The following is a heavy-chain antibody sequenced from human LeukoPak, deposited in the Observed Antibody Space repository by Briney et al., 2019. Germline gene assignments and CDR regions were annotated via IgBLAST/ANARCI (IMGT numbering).Heavy chain of an antibody. Sequence: GESLKISCKGSGYSFTSYWIGWVRQMPGKGLEWMGIIYPGDSDTRYSPSFQGQVTISADKSISTACLQWSSLKASDTAMYYCAREGYCSGGSCQYGMDVWGQGTTVTVSS. CDR2: IYPGDSDT. D-gene: IGHD2-15*01. J-gene: IGHJ6*02. V-gene: IGHV5-51*01. CDR3: AREGYCSGGSCQYGMDV. CDR1: GYSFTSYW.